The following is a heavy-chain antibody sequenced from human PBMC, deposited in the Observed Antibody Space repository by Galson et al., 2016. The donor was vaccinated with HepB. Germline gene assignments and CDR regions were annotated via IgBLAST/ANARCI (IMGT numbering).Heavy chain of an antibody. J-gene: IGHJ4*02. D-gene: IGHD2-2*01. Sequence: SETLSLTCAVSGDSITTNNWWHWVRQPPGKELERIGEVNHSGRTNYNPSLKSRVTISVDRSKNQFTLQLRHVTAADTAVYYCAKIRLLCLGTNGYGVGLDSWGQGTLVTVSS. CDR3: AKIRLLCLGTNGYGVGLDS. V-gene: IGHV4-4*02. CDR2: VNHSGRT. CDR1: GDSITTNNW.